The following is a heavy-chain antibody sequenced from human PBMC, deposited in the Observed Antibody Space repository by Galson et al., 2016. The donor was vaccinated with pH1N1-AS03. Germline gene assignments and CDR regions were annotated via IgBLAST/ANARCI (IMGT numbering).Heavy chain of an antibody. CDR3: ARLTLSSGWPCDY. D-gene: IGHD6-19*01. CDR1: GDSFTTYW. J-gene: IGHJ4*01. Sequence: QSGAEVKKAGESLTISCKGFGDSFTTYWIGWVRQMPGKGLEWMGIIYLDDSDTRYSPSFQGQVTISADKSISTAYLQWSSLKASDTAMYYCARLTLSSGWPCDYWGQGTLVTVSS. V-gene: IGHV5-51*01. CDR2: IYLDDSDT.